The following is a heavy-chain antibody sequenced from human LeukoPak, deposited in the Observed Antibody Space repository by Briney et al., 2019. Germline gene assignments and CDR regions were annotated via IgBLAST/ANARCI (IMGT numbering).Heavy chain of an antibody. CDR2: ISSSSSYI. J-gene: IGHJ4*02. CDR3: AKPSKVDQLLSDYFDY. D-gene: IGHD2-2*01. CDR1: GFTFSSYS. V-gene: IGHV3-21*01. Sequence: GGSLRLSCAASGFTFSSYSMNWVRQAPGKGLEWVSSISSSSSYIYYADSVKGRFTISRDNSKNTLYLQMNSLRAEDTAVYYCAKPSKVDQLLSDYFDYWGQGTLVTVSS.